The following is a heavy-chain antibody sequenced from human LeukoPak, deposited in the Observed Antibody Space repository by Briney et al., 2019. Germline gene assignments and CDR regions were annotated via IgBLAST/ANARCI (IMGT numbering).Heavy chain of an antibody. Sequence: GGSLRPSCAASGFTVSSNYMSWVRQAPGKGLEWVSVIYSGGSTYYADSVKGRFTISRDNAKNSLYLQMNSLRAEDTAVYYCARERYPDIVVVLGAFDIWGQGTMVTVSS. CDR2: IYSGGST. CDR3: ARERYPDIVVVLGAFDI. D-gene: IGHD2-15*01. J-gene: IGHJ3*02. CDR1: GFTVSSNY. V-gene: IGHV3-66*01.